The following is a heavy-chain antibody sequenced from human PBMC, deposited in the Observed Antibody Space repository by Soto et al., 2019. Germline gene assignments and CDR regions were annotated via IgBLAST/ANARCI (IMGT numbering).Heavy chain of an antibody. Sequence: HGESLKISCKGSGYSFTSYWIGWVRQMPGKGLEWMGIIYPGDSDTRYSPSFQGQVTISADKSISTAYLQWSSLKASDTAMYYCARLADIAAAGTGSFDYWGQGTLVTVSS. D-gene: IGHD6-13*01. V-gene: IGHV5-51*01. J-gene: IGHJ4*02. CDR2: IYPGDSDT. CDR3: ARLADIAAAGTGSFDY. CDR1: GYSFTSYW.